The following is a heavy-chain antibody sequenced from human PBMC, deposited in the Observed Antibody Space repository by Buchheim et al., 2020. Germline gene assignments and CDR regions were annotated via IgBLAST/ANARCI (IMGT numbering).Heavy chain of an antibody. CDR3: ARGMLTRYYFDN. CDR1: GDSMSSDY. V-gene: IGHV4-59*01. J-gene: IGHJ4*02. Sequence: QVQLQESGPGLVTPLEALSLTCTVSGDSMSSDYWSWIRQPPGKGLEWIGNVFHSGSTTYNASLKSRVTISIDTSKSQFSLKVSSVTAADTAVYYCARGMLTRYYFDNWGQGTL. CDR2: VFHSGST. D-gene: IGHD3-10*01.